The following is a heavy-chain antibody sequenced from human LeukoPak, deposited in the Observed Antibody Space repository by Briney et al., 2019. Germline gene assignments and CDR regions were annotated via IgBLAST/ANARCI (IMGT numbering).Heavy chain of an antibody. V-gene: IGHV1-2*02. CDR1: GYTFTSYD. D-gene: IGHD2-2*03. J-gene: IGHJ5*02. CDR3: ARDLDIVVAAPNWFDP. CDR2: INPNSGGT. Sequence: ASVKVSCKASGYTFTSYDINWVRQATGQGLEWMGWINPNSGGTNYAQKFQGRVTMTRDTSISTAYMELSRLRSDDTAVYYCARDLDIVVAAPNWFDPWGQGTLVTVSS.